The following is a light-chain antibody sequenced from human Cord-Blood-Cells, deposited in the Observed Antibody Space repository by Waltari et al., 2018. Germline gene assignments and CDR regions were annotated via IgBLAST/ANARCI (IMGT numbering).Light chain of an antibody. V-gene: IGKV3-15*01. CDR3: QQYNNWPPHT. Sequence: EIVMTQSPATLSVSPGERATLSCRASQSVSSNLAWYQQNHGQAPRLLIYGASTRATGIPARCSGSGSGTEFTLTISSLQSEDFAVYYCQQYNNWPPHTFGQGTKLEIK. CDR2: GAS. CDR1: QSVSSN. J-gene: IGKJ2*01.